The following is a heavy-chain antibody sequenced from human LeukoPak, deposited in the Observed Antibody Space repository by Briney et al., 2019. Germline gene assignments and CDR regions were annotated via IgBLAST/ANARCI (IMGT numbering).Heavy chain of an antibody. Sequence: GSLRLSCAASGFTFDDYAMHWVRQAPGKGLEWVSLISGDGGSTYYADSVKGRFTISRDNSKNTLYLQMTSLRAEDTAIYYCAKAEGSSTWYRGEYFQHWGQGTLVTVSS. CDR2: ISGDGGST. D-gene: IGHD6-13*01. CDR1: GFTFDDYA. CDR3: AKAEGSSTWYRGEYFQH. J-gene: IGHJ1*01. V-gene: IGHV3-43*02.